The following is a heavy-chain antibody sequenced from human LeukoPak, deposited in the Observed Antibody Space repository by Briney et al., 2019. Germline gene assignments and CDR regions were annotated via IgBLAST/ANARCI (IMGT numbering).Heavy chain of an antibody. CDR3: ARDRMIVVVSEPMGAFDI. J-gene: IGHJ3*02. Sequence: GGSLRLSCAASGFTFSSYSMNWVRQAPGKGLEWVSSISSSSSYIYYADSVKGRFTISRDNAKNSLYLQMNSLRAEDTAVYYCARDRMIVVVSEPMGAFDIWGQGTMVTVSS. CDR2: ISSSSSYI. CDR1: GFTFSSYS. D-gene: IGHD3-22*01. V-gene: IGHV3-21*01.